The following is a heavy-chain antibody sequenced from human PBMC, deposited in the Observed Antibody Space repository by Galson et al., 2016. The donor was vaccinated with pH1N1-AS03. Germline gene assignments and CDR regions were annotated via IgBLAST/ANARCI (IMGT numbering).Heavy chain of an antibody. CDR2: TYYRSRWYN. V-gene: IGHV6-1*01. D-gene: IGHD1-26*01. J-gene: IGHJ4*02. CDR1: GDSVFSNTAA. Sequence: CAISGDSVFSNTAAWNWIRQSPSRGLEWLGRTYYRSRWYNDYAVFVTSRITIPPDTSKNQFSLQLKFVTPEDTAIYYCARYHLGAGPALDYWGQGTLVTVSS. CDR3: ARYHLGAGPALDY.